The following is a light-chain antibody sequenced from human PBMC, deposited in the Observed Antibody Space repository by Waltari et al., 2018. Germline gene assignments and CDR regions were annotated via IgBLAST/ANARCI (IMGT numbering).Light chain of an antibody. CDR1: QLGNKY. Sequence: SYELTQPPSASVSPGQTASITCSGDQLGNKYVSWYQQKPGQSPVLIIYQDTKRPSGIPERLSGSNSGNTATLTISGTQVMDEGDYYCQAWDTISAGLGGGTKLTVL. V-gene: IGLV3-1*01. CDR2: QDT. CDR3: QAWDTISAG. J-gene: IGLJ2*01.